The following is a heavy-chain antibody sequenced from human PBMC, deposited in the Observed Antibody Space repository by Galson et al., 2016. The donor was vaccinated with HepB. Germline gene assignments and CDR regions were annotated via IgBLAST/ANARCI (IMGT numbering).Heavy chain of an antibody. Sequence: SLRLSCAASGFTFSSYAMSWVRQPPGKGLEWVSGISGSTGYKYYADSVKGRFTNSRDNSKNTMYMQMNSLRAEDTAVYYCAKGDPPGADWGQGTLVTVSS. CDR3: AKGDPPGAD. V-gene: IGHV3-23*01. CDR2: ISGSTGYK. J-gene: IGHJ4*02. CDR1: GFTFSSYA. D-gene: IGHD1-26*01.